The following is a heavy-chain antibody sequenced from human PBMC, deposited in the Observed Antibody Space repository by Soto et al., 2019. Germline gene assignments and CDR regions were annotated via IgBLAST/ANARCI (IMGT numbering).Heavy chain of an antibody. CDR3: AKERAVPAATTYYWYFDL. Sequence: EVQLLESGGGLVQPGGSLRLSCAASGFTFTSCAMNWVRQTPGKGLEWVSGISGSGGSTYYADSVKGRFTISRDNSKNPLYLQMNSLRAEDTAVYYCAKERAVPAATTYYWYFDLWGRGTLVTVSS. D-gene: IGHD2-2*01. CDR2: ISGSGGST. J-gene: IGHJ2*01. CDR1: GFTFTSCA. V-gene: IGHV3-23*01.